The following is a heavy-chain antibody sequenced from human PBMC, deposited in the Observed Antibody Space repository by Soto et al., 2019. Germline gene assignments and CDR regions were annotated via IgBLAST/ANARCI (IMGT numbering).Heavy chain of an antibody. Sequence: GSLRLSCTASGFTFGDYAMSWFRQAPGKGLEWVGFIRSKAYGGTTEYAASVKGRFTISRDDSKSIAYLQMNSLKTEDTAVYYCTRVMQQLAHLPYYYYMDVWGKGTTVTVSS. J-gene: IGHJ6*03. D-gene: IGHD6-13*01. CDR2: IRSKAYGGTT. CDR1: GFTFGDYA. V-gene: IGHV3-49*03. CDR3: TRVMQQLAHLPYYYYMDV.